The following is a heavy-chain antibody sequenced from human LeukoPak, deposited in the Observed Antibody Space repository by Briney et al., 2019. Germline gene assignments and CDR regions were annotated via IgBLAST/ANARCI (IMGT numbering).Heavy chain of an antibody. CDR3: ARGSQGTFDI. V-gene: IGHV1-3*02. Sequence: GASVKVSCKASGYTFTKHAMHWVRQAPGQRFEWMGWTETGNDDTTYSQEFQDRVTITRDTSASTVYMELSSLRSEDTAMYYCARGSQGTFDIWGQGTMVTVSS. CDR2: TETGNDDT. J-gene: IGHJ3*02. CDR1: GYTFTKHA. D-gene: IGHD6-13*01.